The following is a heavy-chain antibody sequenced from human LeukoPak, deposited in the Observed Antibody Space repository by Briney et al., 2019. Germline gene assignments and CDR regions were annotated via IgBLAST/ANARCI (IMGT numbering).Heavy chain of an antibody. CDR3: AREWQGGIAAAGTRIEGDY. J-gene: IGHJ4*02. Sequence: GGSLRLSCAVSGFSVSGYWMTWVRQAPGKGLGWVANIKQDGSEKNYVDSVKGRFTISRDNAENSLFLQMNSLRVEDTAVYYCAREWQGGIAAAGTRIEGDYWGQGTLVAVSS. CDR1: GFSVSGYW. CDR2: IKQDGSEK. D-gene: IGHD6-13*01. V-gene: IGHV3-7*01.